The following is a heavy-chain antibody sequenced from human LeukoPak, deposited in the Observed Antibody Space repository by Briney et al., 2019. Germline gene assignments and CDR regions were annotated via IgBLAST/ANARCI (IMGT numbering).Heavy chain of an antibody. J-gene: IGHJ6*02. CDR1: GGSISSGSYY. D-gene: IGHD3-16*02. CDR3: ARGPPAVINPVYYYYGMDV. CDR2: IYTSGST. Sequence: SETLSLTCTVSGGSISSGSYYWSWIRQPAGKGLEWIGRIYTSGSTNYNPSLKSRVTISVDTSKNQFSLKLSSVTAADTAVYYCARGPPAVINPVYYYYGMDVWGQGTTVTVSS. V-gene: IGHV4-61*02.